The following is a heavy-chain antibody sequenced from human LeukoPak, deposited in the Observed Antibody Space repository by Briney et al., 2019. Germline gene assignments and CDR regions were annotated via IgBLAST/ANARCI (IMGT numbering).Heavy chain of an antibody. J-gene: IGHJ4*02. CDR3: AKAPLFCSNGVCHIYYFDY. CDR1: GFTFSNYA. Sequence: PGGSLRLSCEASGFTFSNYAMSWVRQAPGKGLEWVSTIRASGTRTDYADSVKGRFTISRDNSKNTLYLQMNSLRAEDTAVYYCAKAPLFCSNGVCHIYYFDYWGQGTLVTVSS. D-gene: IGHD2-8*01. V-gene: IGHV3-23*01. CDR2: IRASGTRT.